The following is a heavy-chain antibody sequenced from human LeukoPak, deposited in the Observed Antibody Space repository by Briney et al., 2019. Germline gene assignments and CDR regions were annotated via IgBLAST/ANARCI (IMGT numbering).Heavy chain of an antibody. CDR1: GGSFSGYY. D-gene: IGHD5-24*01. V-gene: IGHV4-34*01. J-gene: IGHJ4*02. CDR3: ARGSGDGYTGYYLDY. Sequence: PSETLSLTCAVYGGSFSGYYWSWIRQPPGKGLEWIGEINHSGSTNYNPSLKSRVTISVDTSKNQFSLKLSSVTAADTAVYYCARGSGDGYTGYYLDYWGQGTLVTVSS. CDR2: INHSGST.